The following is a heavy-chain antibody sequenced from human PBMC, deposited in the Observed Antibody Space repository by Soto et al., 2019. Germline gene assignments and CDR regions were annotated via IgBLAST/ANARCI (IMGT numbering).Heavy chain of an antibody. CDR2: ISAYNGNT. J-gene: IGHJ3*02. CDR1: GYTFTSYG. CDR3: ARCPVYYDSSGYYSTTTADAFDI. Sequence: ASVKVSCKASGYTFTSYGISWVRQAPGQGLEWMGWISAYNGNTNYAQKLQGRVTMTTDPSTSTAYMELRSLRSDDTAVYYCARCPVYYDSSGYYSTTTADAFDIWGQGTMVTVSS. V-gene: IGHV1-18*01. D-gene: IGHD3-22*01.